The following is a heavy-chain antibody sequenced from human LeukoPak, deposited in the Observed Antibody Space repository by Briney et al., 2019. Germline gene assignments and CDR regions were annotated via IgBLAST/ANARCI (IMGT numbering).Heavy chain of an antibody. CDR2: IYSGGST. CDR3: ARGGYYDSNGYTPFDY. V-gene: IGHV3-53*01. D-gene: IGHD3-22*01. J-gene: IGHJ4*02. Sequence: PGGSLRLSCAASGFTVSSNYMSWVRQAPGKGLEWVSVIYSGGSTYYADSVKGRFTISRDNSRNTLYLQMNSLRAEDTAVYYCARGGYYDSNGYTPFDYWGQGTLVTVSS. CDR1: GFTVSSNY.